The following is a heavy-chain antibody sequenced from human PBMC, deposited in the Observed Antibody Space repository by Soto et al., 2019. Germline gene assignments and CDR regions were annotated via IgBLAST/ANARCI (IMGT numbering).Heavy chain of an antibody. V-gene: IGHV1-3*01. Sequence: ASLKVSCNASGYTFTSYAMHWVHQAPGQRREWMGWINAGNGNTKYSQKLQGRVTITRDTSASTAYIELSSLRSEDTAVYYCARGSLAARYFDYWSQGTLVTVSS. D-gene: IGHD6-6*01. CDR2: INAGNGNT. J-gene: IGHJ4*02. CDR3: ARGSLAARYFDY. CDR1: GYTFTSYA.